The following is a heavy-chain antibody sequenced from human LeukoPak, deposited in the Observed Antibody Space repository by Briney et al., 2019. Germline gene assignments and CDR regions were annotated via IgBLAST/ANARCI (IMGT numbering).Heavy chain of an antibody. Sequence: GGSLRLSCAASGFTFSSYEMNWVRQAPGKGLEWVSYISSSSSYIYYADSVKGRFTISRDNAKNSLYLQMNSLRAEDTAVYYCARLSLDAFDIWGQGTMVTVSS. J-gene: IGHJ3*02. CDR3: ARLSLDAFDI. V-gene: IGHV3-21*05. CDR1: GFTFSSYE. CDR2: ISSSSSYI.